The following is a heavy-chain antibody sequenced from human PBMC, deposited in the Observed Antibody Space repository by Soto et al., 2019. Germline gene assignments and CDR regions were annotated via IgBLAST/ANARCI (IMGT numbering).Heavy chain of an antibody. V-gene: IGHV3-23*01. CDR1: GFTFSSYA. J-gene: IGHJ6*02. CDR2: ISGSGGST. D-gene: IGHD6-13*01. Sequence: GGSLRLSCAASGFTFSSYAMSWVRQAPGKGLEWVSAISGSGGSTYYADSVKGRFTISRDNSKNTLYLQMNSLRAEDTAVYYCAKDQGPGIAAAGTGLVSGYYYYYGMDVWGQGTTVTVSS. CDR3: AKDQGPGIAAAGTGLVSGYYYYYGMDV.